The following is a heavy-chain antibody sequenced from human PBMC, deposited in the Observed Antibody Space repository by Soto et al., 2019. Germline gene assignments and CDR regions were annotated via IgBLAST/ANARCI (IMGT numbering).Heavy chain of an antibody. J-gene: IGHJ4*02. Sequence: SVKISCKASGGTFSSYAISWVRQAPGQGLEWMGGIIPIFGTANYAQKFQGRVTITADESTSTAYMELSSLRSEDTAVYYCARDRYSGSYSYFDYWGQGTLVTVS. V-gene: IGHV1-69*13. D-gene: IGHD1-26*01. CDR2: IIPIFGTA. CDR3: ARDRYSGSYSYFDY. CDR1: GGTFSSYA.